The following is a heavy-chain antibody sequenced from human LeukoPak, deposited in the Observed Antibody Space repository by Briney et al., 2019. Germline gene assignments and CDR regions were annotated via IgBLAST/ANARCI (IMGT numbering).Heavy chain of an antibody. Sequence: PSETLSLTCTVSGGSISSYYWSWIRQPPGKGVEWIGYIYYSGSTNYNPSLKSRVTISVDTSKNQFSLKLSSVTAADTAVYYCARDLNGLNWFDPWGQGTLVTVSS. CDR1: GGSISSYY. V-gene: IGHV4-59*01. CDR3: ARDLNGLNWFDP. J-gene: IGHJ5*02. CDR2: IYYSGST.